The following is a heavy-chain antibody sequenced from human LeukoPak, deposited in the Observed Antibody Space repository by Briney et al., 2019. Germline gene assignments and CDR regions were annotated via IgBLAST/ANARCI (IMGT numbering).Heavy chain of an antibody. CDR2: ISAYNGNT. CDR3: AREYCSSTSCYLDV. Sequence: GASVKVSCKAFGYTFTSYGISWVRQAPGQGLEWMGWISAYNGNTNYAQKLQGRVTMTTDTSTSTAYMELRSLRSDDTAVYYCAREYCSSTSCYLDVWAKGPRSPSP. J-gene: IGHJ6*02. D-gene: IGHD2-2*01. V-gene: IGHV1-18*01. CDR1: GYTFTSYG.